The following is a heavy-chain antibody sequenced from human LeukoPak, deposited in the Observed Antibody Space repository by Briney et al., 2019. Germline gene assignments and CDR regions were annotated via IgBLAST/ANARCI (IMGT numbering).Heavy chain of an antibody. V-gene: IGHV3-30-3*01. CDR2: ISYDGSNK. CDR1: GFTFSSYA. Sequence: PGGSLRLSCAASGFTFSSYAMHWVRQAPGKGLVWAAVISYDGSNKYYADSVKGRFTISRDNSKNTLYLQMDSLTVEDTAVYYCAVSNWMDPWGQGTLVTVSS. J-gene: IGHJ5*02. CDR3: AVSNWMDP.